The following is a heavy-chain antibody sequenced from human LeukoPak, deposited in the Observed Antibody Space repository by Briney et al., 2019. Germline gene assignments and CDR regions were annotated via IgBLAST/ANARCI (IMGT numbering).Heavy chain of an antibody. J-gene: IGHJ4*02. CDR3: ARDARRYCSSTSCAYCHC. CDR1: RYTFTTYA. CDR2: ISAYNGNT. V-gene: IGHV1-18*01. D-gene: IGHD2-2*01. Sequence: ASVKVSCKASRYTFTTYAISWVRQAPGQGLEWMGWISAYNGNTNYAQKLQGRVTMTTDTSTSTAYMELRSLRSDDTAVYYCARDARRYCSSTSCAYCHCWRQGTLVTVSS.